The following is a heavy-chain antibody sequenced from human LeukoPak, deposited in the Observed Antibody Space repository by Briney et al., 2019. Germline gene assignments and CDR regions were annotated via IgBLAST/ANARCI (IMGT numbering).Heavy chain of an antibody. CDR1: GFTFSSYS. CDR3: ARLGAARPPLDYYYMDV. CDR2: ISSSSSYI. D-gene: IGHD6-6*01. J-gene: IGHJ6*03. Sequence: GGSLRLSCAASGFTFSSYSMNWVRQAPGKGLEWVSSISSSSSYIYYADSVKGRFTISRDNAKNSLYLQMNSLRAEDTAVYYCARLGAARPPLDYYYMDVWGKGTTVTVSS. V-gene: IGHV3-21*01.